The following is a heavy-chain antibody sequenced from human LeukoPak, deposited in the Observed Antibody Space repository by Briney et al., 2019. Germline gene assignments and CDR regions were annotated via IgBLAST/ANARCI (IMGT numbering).Heavy chain of an antibody. CDR3: ARLVARVRGVTHYFDY. V-gene: IGHV4-31*03. D-gene: IGHD3-10*01. CDR1: GGSFSSGGYY. Sequence: PSQTLSLTCTVSGGSFSSGGYYWSWIRQHPGKGLEWIGHIYHTGSSYYNPTLKSRVTISVDTSKNQFSLRLKSVTAADTAVYYCARLVARVRGVTHYFDYWGQGTLVTVSS. CDR2: IYHTGSS. J-gene: IGHJ4*02.